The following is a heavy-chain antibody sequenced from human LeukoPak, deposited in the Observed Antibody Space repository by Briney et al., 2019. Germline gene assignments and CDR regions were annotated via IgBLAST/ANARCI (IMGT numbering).Heavy chain of an antibody. D-gene: IGHD6-19*01. CDR1: GGTFSSYA. V-gene: IGHV1-69*01. CDR2: IIPIFGTA. Sequence: SVKVSCKASGGTFSSYAISWVRQAPGQGLEWMGGIIPIFGTANYAQKFQGRVTITADESTSTAYMELSSLRSEDTAVYYCAREAAVAGEFDYWGQGTLVTVSS. CDR3: AREAAVAGEFDY. J-gene: IGHJ4*02.